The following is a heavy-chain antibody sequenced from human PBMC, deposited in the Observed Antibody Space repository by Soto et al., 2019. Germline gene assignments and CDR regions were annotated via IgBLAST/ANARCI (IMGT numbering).Heavy chain of an antibody. CDR1: GFTFSSYS. CDR3: ARDVQAAAGTS. J-gene: IGHJ4*02. Sequence: GGSLRLSCAASGFTFSSYSMNWVRQAPGKGLEWVSSISSSSSYIYYADSVKGRFTIPRDNAKNSLYLQMNSLRAEDTAVYYCARDVQAAAGTSWGQGTLVTVSS. V-gene: IGHV3-21*01. CDR2: ISSSSSYI. D-gene: IGHD6-13*01.